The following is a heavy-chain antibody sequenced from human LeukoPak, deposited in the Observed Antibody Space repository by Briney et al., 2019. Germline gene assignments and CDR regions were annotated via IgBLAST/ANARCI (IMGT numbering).Heavy chain of an antibody. CDR1: GFIFSSYG. D-gene: IGHD5-12*01. CDR3: ARVVARDGAFDI. Sequence: GSLRLSYAASGFIFSSYGMHWVRQAPGKGLEWVAVIWYDGSNKYYADSVKGRFTISRDNSKNTLYLQMNSLGAEDTAVYYCARVVARDGAFDIWGQGTMVTVSS. J-gene: IGHJ3*02. V-gene: IGHV3-33*01. CDR2: IWYDGSNK.